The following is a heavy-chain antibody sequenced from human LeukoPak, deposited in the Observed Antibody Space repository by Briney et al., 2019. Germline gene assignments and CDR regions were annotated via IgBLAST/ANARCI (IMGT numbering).Heavy chain of an antibody. Sequence: TGGSLRLSCAASGFTFSSYGMHWVRQAPGKGLEWVAVIWYDGSNKYYADSVKGRFTISRDNSKNTLYLQMNSLRAEDTAVYYCARDKSSGTNLLDYWGQGTLVTVSS. CDR1: GFTFSSYG. CDR2: IWYDGSNK. J-gene: IGHJ4*02. CDR3: ARDKSSGTNLLDY. V-gene: IGHV3-33*01. D-gene: IGHD2-2*01.